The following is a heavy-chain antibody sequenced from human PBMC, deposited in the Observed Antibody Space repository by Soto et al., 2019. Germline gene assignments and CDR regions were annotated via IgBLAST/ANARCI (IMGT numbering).Heavy chain of an antibody. V-gene: IGHV4-4*07. CDR3: ARDLHDFWGGYYYCYYDMDV. D-gene: IGHD3-3*01. CDR1: GGSISSYY. J-gene: IGHJ6*02. CDR2: IYTSGST. Sequence: SETLSLTCTVSGGSISSYYWSWIRQPAGKGLEWIGRIYTSGSTNYNPSLKSRVTMSVDTSKNQFSLKLSSVTAADTAVYYCARDLHDFWGGYYYCYYDMDVWGQGTTVTVSS.